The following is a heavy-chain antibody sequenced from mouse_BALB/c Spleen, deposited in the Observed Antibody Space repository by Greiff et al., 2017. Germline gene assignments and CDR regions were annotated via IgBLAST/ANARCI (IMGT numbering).Heavy chain of an antibody. V-gene: IGHV2-2*02. CDR3: ARKLRRDYYAMDY. CDR2: IWSGGST. D-gene: IGHD2-12*01. J-gene: IGHJ4*01. Sequence: QVQLQQSGPGLVQPSQSLSITCPVSGFSLTSYGVHWVRQSPGKGLEWLGVIWSGGSTDYNAAFISRLSISKDNSKSQVFFKMNSLQANDTAIYYCARKLRRDYYAMDYWGQGTSVTVSS. CDR1: GFSLTSYG.